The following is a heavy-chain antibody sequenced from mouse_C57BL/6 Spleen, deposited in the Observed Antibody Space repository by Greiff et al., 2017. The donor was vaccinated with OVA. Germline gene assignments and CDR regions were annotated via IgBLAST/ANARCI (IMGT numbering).Heavy chain of an antibody. V-gene: IGHV7-3*01. CDR3: ARYLDY. Sequence: EVKLMESGGGLVQPGGSLSLSCAASGFTFTDYYMSWVRQPPGKALEWLGFIRNKANGYTTEYSASVKGRFTISRDNSKSILYLQMNALRAEDSATYYCARYLDYWGQGTTLTVSS. J-gene: IGHJ2*01. CDR1: GFTFTDYY. CDR2: IRNKANGYTT.